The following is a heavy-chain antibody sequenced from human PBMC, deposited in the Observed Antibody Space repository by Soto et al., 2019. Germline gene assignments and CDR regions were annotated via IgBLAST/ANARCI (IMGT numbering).Heavy chain of an antibody. D-gene: IGHD2-2*01. CDR3: AGGKKDIVVVPAAIDY. CDR1: GFTFSSYW. Sequence: EVQLVESGGGLVQPGGSLRLSCAASGFTFSSYWMSWVRQAPGKGLEWVANIKQDGSEKYYVDSVKGRFTISRDNAKNSLYLQMNSLRAEDTAVYYCAGGKKDIVVVPAAIDYWGQGTLVTVSS. V-gene: IGHV3-7*01. CDR2: IKQDGSEK. J-gene: IGHJ4*02.